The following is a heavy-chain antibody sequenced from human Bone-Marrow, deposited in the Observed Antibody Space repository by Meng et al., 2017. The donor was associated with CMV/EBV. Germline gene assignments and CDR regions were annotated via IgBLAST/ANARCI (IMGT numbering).Heavy chain of an antibody. V-gene: IGHV4-34*01. D-gene: IGHD1-26*01. CDR2: INHSGST. CDR1: GGSFSGYY. Sequence: SETLSLTCAVYGGSFSGYYWSWIRQPPGKGLEWIGEINHSGSTNYNPSLKGRVTISVDTSKNQFSLKLSSVTAADTAVYYCARRGGSYHYWRYFDYWGQGTLVTVSS. J-gene: IGHJ4*02. CDR3: ARRGGSYHYWRYFDY.